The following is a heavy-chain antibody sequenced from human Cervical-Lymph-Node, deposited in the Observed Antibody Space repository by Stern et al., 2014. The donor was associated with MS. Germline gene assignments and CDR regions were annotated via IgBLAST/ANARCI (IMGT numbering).Heavy chain of an antibody. V-gene: IGHV5-51*01. Sequence: EVQLLESGAEVKKPGESLKISCKGSGYSFTSYWIGWVRQMPGKGLERMGIINPGDSATGYSPSFQGQVTISADKSISTAYLQWSSLKASDTAMYYCARRHCSSRRCGWFDPWGQGTLVTVSS. D-gene: IGHD2-2*01. J-gene: IGHJ5*02. CDR1: GYSFTSYW. CDR3: ARRHCSSRRCGWFDP. CDR2: INPGDSAT.